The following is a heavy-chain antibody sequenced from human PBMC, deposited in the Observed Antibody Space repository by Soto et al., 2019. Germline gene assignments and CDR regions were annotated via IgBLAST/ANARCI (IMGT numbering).Heavy chain of an antibody. CDR1: GYTFTKYG. J-gene: IGHJ5*02. V-gene: IGHV1-18*04. CDR3: ATKSLSNFNWFDP. Sequence: GXSVKVSCKASGYTFTKYGITWVRQAPGHALQWLGSITXTYGNXNYEQKSQGRAXMTTDTSTXPAYMELRSLRSDDTAVYYCATKSLSNFNWFDPWGQGTMVTVSS. CDR2: ITXTYGNX. D-gene: IGHD4-4*01.